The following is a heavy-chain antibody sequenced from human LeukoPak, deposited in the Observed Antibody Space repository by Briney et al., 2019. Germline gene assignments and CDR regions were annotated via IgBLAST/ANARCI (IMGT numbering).Heavy chain of an antibody. CDR3: TSHSGRYYWDY. Sequence: GASLKISCQASGYSFSTYWITWVRQMPGKGLEWMGIIYPGGSETRYSPSFQGQVTISADKSISTAYLQWSSLKASDTAMYYCTSHSGRYYWDYWGQGTLVTVSS. J-gene: IGHJ4*02. V-gene: IGHV5-51*01. CDR1: GYSFSTYW. D-gene: IGHD1-26*01. CDR2: IYPGGSET.